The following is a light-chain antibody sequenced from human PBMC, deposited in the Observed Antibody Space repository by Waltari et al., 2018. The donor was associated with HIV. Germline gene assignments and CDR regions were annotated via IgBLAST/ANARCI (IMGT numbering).Light chain of an antibody. CDR1: NSNIRSNT. CDR3: AAWDDSLNGVV. Sequence: QSVLTQPPSASGTPGQRVTISCSGSNSNIRSNTVNWYQQLPGTAPKLLIYTNNQRPSGVPDRSSGSKSGTSASLAISRLQSEDEADYYCAAWDDSLNGVVFGGGTRLTVL. CDR2: TNN. J-gene: IGLJ3*02. V-gene: IGLV1-44*01.